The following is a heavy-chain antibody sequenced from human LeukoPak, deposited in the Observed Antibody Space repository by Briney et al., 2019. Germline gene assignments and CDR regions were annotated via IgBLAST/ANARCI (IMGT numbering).Heavy chain of an antibody. J-gene: IGHJ4*02. D-gene: IGHD5-12*01. CDR2: INPNSGGT. CDR1: GYTFTCYY. CDR3: ARPDSIVATTIGAYYFDY. V-gene: IGHV1-2*02. Sequence: ASVKVSCKASGYTFTCYYMHWVRQAPGQGLEWMGWINPNSGGTNYAQKFQGRVTMTRDTSISTAYMELSRLRSDDTAVYYCARPDSIVATTIGAYYFDYWGQGTLVTVSS.